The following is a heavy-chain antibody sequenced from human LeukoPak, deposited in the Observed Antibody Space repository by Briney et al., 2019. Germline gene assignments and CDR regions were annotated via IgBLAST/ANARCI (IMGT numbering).Heavy chain of an antibody. Sequence: SETLSHTCAVCGESFSDDYWTWLRRPPGKGLQWIGEINRSGNINNNPSLKSRVTMSIDTSKNHLSLNLTSVTAADTAVYYCARVHGQNLGTLDYWGHGILVTVSS. CDR2: INRSGNI. CDR3: ARVHGQNLGTLDY. J-gene: IGHJ4*01. V-gene: IGHV4-34*01. D-gene: IGHD3-16*01. CDR1: GESFSDDY.